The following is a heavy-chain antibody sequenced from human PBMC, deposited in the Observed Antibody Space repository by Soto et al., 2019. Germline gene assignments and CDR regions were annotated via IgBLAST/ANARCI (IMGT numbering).Heavy chain of an antibody. J-gene: IGHJ3*02. CDR3: ARVLGSSSWIAAADAFDI. CDR1: GYTFTSYG. Sequence: QVQLVQSGAEVKKPGASVKVSCKASGYTFTSYGISWVRQAPGQGLEWMGWISAYNGNTNYAQKLQGRVTMTTDTSTSTAYRELRSLRSDDTAVYYCARVLGSSSWIAAADAFDIWGQGTMVTVSS. D-gene: IGHD6-13*01. V-gene: IGHV1-18*04. CDR2: ISAYNGNT.